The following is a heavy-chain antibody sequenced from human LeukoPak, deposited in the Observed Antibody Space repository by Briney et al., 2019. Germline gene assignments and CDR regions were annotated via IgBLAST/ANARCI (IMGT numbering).Heavy chain of an antibody. D-gene: IGHD7-27*01. J-gene: IGHJ4*02. CDR1: GFSFTDYE. CDR2: ISSSGSNI. V-gene: IGHV3-48*03. CDR3: ARTMWGFDY. Sequence: PGGSLRLSCASAGFSFTDYERKCVRQAPGKGLEWVSYISSSGSNIYHADSVKGRFTISRDNAKRSLFLQMNSLRVEDTAVYYCARTMWGFDYWGQGTLVTVSS.